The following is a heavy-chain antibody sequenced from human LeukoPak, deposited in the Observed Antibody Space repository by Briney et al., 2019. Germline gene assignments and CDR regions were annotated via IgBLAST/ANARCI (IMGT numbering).Heavy chain of an antibody. V-gene: IGHV3-23*01. J-gene: IGHJ6*02. D-gene: IGHD6-13*01. CDR1: GFTFSSYA. CDR3: ARDADSSSWSMYYYYGMDV. CDR2: ISSSGGST. Sequence: GGSLRLSCAASGFTFSSYAMSWVRQAPGKGLEWVSAISSSGGSTYYADSVKGRFTISRDNSKNTLYLQMNSLRAEDTAVYYCARDADSSSWSMYYYYGMDVWGQGTTVTVSS.